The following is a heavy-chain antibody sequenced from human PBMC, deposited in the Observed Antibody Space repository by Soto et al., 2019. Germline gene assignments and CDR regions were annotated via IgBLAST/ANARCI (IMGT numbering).Heavy chain of an antibody. CDR3: ATGGYCSSTSCYNFFDY. J-gene: IGHJ4*02. CDR2: IDPGDSAT. D-gene: IGHD2-2*02. Sequence: GGSLKISRDCSGYSFTTYWIGWVLHMPGKGLEGMWIIDPGDSATRYSPSVQCQVTISADKSISTAYLQWSSLKASDTAMYYCATGGYCSSTSCYNFFDYWGQGTLVTVSS. CDR1: GYSFTTYW. V-gene: IGHV5-51*01.